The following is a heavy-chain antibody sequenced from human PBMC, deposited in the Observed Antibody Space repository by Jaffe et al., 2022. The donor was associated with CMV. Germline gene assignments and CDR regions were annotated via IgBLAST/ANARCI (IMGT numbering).Heavy chain of an antibody. Sequence: EVRLVESGGGLIQPGGSLRLSCAASGFDVSINYMIWVRQAPGKGLEWVSVIDGGGGTKNVDSVKGRFTVSRDNSKNILYLQMDRLRVEDTAVYYCARVAASGPLDYWGQGSVVTVSS. CDR2: IDGGGGT. CDR1: GFDVSINY. CDR3: ARVAASGPLDY. J-gene: IGHJ4*02. V-gene: IGHV3-53*01. D-gene: IGHD6-13*01.